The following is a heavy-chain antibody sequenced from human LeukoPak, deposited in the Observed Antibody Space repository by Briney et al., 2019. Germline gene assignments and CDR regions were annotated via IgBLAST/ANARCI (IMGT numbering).Heavy chain of an antibody. Sequence: SETLSLTCTVSGGSISRYYWSWIRQPPGKGLEWIGYIYYSGSTDYNPSLKSRVTISVDTSKNQFSLKLSSVTAADTAVYYCARGFSDYGDYRRKFPPDYWGQGTLVTVSS. J-gene: IGHJ4*02. V-gene: IGHV4-59*01. CDR1: GGSISRYY. CDR2: IYYSGST. CDR3: ARGFSDYGDYRRKFPPDY. D-gene: IGHD4-17*01.